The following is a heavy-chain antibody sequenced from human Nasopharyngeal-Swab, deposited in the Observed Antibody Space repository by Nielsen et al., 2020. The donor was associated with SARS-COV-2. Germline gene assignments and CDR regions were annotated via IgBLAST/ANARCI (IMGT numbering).Heavy chain of an antibody. J-gene: IGHJ4*02. Sequence: GGSLRLSCAASGFTLSSYAMSWVRQAPGKGLEWVSAISGSGGSTYYADSVKGRFTISRDNSKNTLYLQMNSLRAEDTAVYYCAKVLGATTSFDYWGQGTLVTVSS. D-gene: IGHD1-26*01. CDR3: AKVLGATTSFDY. CDR2: ISGSGGST. V-gene: IGHV3-23*01. CDR1: GFTLSSYA.